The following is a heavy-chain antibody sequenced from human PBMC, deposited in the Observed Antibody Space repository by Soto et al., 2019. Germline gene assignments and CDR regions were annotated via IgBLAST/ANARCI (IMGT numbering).Heavy chain of an antibody. V-gene: IGHV3-30-3*01. Sequence: QVQLVESGGGVVQPGRSLRLSCAASGFTFSSYAMHWVRQAPGKGLEWVAVTSYDGSNKYYADSVKGRFTISRDNSKNTLYLQMNSLRAEDTAVYYCARVSPSETTLPFGYYYYGMDVWGQGTTVTVSS. J-gene: IGHJ6*02. CDR3: ARVSPSETTLPFGYYYYGMDV. CDR2: TSYDGSNK. CDR1: GFTFSSYA. D-gene: IGHD4-17*01.